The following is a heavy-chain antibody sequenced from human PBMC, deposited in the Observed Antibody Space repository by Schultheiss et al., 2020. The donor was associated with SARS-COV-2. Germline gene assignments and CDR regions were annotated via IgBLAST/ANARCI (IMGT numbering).Heavy chain of an antibody. Sequence: ASVKVSCKASGYTFTSYYMHWVRQAPGQGLEWMGIINPSGGSTSYAQKFQGRVTMTRDTSTSTAYMELRSLRSDDTAVYYCARDRVVGGIILRYLYGMDVWGQGTTVTVSS. CDR2: INPSGGST. J-gene: IGHJ6*02. V-gene: IGHV1-46*01. CDR3: ARDRVVGGIILRYLYGMDV. CDR1: GYTFTSYY. D-gene: IGHD3-9*01.